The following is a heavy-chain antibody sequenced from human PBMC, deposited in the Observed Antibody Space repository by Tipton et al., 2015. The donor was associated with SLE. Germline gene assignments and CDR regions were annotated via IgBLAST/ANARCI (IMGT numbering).Heavy chain of an antibody. CDR3: ARQYYYDSSGYGGVDAFDI. V-gene: IGHV4-59*08. D-gene: IGHD3-22*01. Sequence: SLTCTVSGGSISSYYWSWIRQPPGKGLEWIGYIYYSGSTNYNPSLKSRVTISVDTSKNQFSLKLSSVTAADTAVYYCARQYYYDSSGYGGVDAFDIWGQGTMVTVSS. CDR2: IYYSGST. CDR1: GGSISSYY. J-gene: IGHJ3*02.